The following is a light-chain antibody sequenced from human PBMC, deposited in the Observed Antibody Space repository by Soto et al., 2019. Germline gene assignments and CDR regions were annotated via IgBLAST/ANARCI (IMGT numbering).Light chain of an antibody. CDR3: AAWDDSLNGPV. CDR2: TNN. J-gene: IGLJ2*01. Sequence: QSVLTQPTSASGTPGQRVTISCSGGSSNIGSNPVNWYHQLPGTAPKLLIYTNNQRPSGVPDRFSGSKSSTSASLAISGLQSDDEADYYCAAWDDSLNGPVFGGGPKLTVL. V-gene: IGLV1-44*01. CDR1: SSNIGSNP.